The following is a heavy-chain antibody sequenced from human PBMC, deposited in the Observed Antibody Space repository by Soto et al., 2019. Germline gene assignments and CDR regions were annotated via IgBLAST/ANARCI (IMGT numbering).Heavy chain of an antibody. J-gene: IGHJ6*02. CDR1: GGSVSSSSYS. CDR3: ARLNGYCISTNCHGYYGMDV. V-gene: IGHV4-39*01. Sequence: SETLSLTCTVSGGSVSSSSYSWGWIRQSPGKGLEWIGTIYSSENTYYNPSLMSRVTISVDTSKNEFSLKLSSVTAADTAVYYCARLNGYCISTNCHGYYGMDVWGQGTTVTVPS. D-gene: IGHD2-2*03. CDR2: IYSSENT.